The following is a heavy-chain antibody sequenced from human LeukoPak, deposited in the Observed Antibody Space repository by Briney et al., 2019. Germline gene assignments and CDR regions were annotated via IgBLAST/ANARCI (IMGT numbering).Heavy chain of an antibody. Sequence: GGSLRLSCAASGFTISSSAMHCVRQAPGKGLEWLAVFSRDGINKYYTDSVKGRFTISRDNSKNIFYLQMNSLRIEDTAIYYCERGKRDASGFDFMLPFWGQGTLVSVSS. D-gene: IGHD5-12*01. CDR1: GFTISSSA. CDR3: ERGKRDASGFDFMLPF. CDR2: FSRDGINK. J-gene: IGHJ4*02. V-gene: IGHV3-30*10.